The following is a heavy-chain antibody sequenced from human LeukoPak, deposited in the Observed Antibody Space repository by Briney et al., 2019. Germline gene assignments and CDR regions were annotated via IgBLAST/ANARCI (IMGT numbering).Heavy chain of an antibody. J-gene: IGHJ4*02. Sequence: SEILSLTCTVSGGSISSYYWSWIRQPPGKGLEWSGYIYCSGSTNYNPSLKSRVTISVDTSKNQFSLKLSSVTAADTVVYYCATHNRQGSSGPEFDYWGKGALVTAS. V-gene: IGHV4-59*08. CDR3: ATHNRQGSSGPEFDY. CDR2: IYCSGST. D-gene: IGHD6-13*01. CDR1: GGSISSYY.